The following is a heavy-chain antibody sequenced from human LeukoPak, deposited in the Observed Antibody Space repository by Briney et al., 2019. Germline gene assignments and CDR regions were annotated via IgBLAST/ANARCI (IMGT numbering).Heavy chain of an antibody. CDR3: AGDRSGWQFDY. J-gene: IGHJ4*02. V-gene: IGHV3-7*01. Sequence: GGSLRLSCAASGFTFSHYWMNWVRQAPGKGLEWVANIKQDGSEKYYVDSVKGRFTISRDNAKNSLYLQMNSLRAEDTAVYYCAGDRSGWQFDYWGQGTLVTVSS. CDR2: IKQDGSEK. D-gene: IGHD6-19*01. CDR1: GFTFSHYW.